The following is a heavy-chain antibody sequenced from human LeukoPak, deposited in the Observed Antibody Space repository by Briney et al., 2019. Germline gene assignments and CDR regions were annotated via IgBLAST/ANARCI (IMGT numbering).Heavy chain of an antibody. CDR3: ARGLGLAATALDY. Sequence: GGSLRLSCAASGFTFNTYAVNWVRRAPGKGLEWVSTISSSGGSTYYADSVKGRFTVSRDNSKNTLYLQMNSLRAEDAAIYYCARGLGLAATALDYWGQGTL. V-gene: IGHV3-23*01. D-gene: IGHD2-15*01. CDR1: GFTFNTYA. J-gene: IGHJ4*02. CDR2: ISSSGGST.